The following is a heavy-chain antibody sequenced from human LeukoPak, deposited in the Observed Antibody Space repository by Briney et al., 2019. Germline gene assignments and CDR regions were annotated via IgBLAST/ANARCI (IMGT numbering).Heavy chain of an antibody. CDR2: IKQDGSER. CDR1: GLTFRSYW. V-gene: IGHV3-7*01. J-gene: IGHJ4*02. CDR3: ARGYSSDY. D-gene: IGHD5-18*01. Sequence: PGGSLRLSSAASGLTFRSYWMSWVRQAPGKGLEWVANIKQDGSERYYVDSVKGRFTISRDNAKNSLYLQMDSLRVEDTAVYYCARGYSSDYWGQGTLVTVSS.